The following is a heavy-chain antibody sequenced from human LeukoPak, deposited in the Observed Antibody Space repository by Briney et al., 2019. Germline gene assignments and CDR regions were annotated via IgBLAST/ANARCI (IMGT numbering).Heavy chain of an antibody. CDR2: INTNTGNP. J-gene: IGHJ4*02. Sequence: ASVKVSCRASGYTFTSYAMNWVRQAPGQGLEWMGWINTNTGNPTYAQGFTGRFVFSLDTSVSTTYLQISSLKAEDTAVYYCARGGVGAPRPSDYWGQGTLVTVSS. CDR3: ARGGVGAPRPSDY. V-gene: IGHV7-4-1*02. CDR1: GYTFTSYA. D-gene: IGHD1-26*01.